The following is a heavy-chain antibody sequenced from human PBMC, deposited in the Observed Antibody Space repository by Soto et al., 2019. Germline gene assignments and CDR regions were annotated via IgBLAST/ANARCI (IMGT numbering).Heavy chain of an antibody. CDR3: AKGLVTTAPYYYYGMDV. CDR1: GFTFSSYG. J-gene: IGHJ6*02. Sequence: PWGSLRLSCAASGFTFSSYGMHWVRQAPGKGLEWVAVISYDGSNKYYADSVKGRFTISRDNSKNTLYLQMNSLRAEDTAVYYCAKGLVTTAPYYYYGMDVWGQGTTVTVSS. CDR2: ISYDGSNK. D-gene: IGHD4-17*01. V-gene: IGHV3-30*18.